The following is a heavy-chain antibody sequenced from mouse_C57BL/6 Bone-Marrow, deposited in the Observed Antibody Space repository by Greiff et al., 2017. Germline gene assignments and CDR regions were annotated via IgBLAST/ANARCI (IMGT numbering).Heavy chain of an antibody. CDR2: IDPNSGGT. Sequence: QVHVKQPGAELVKPGASVKLSCKASGYTFTSYWMHWVKQRPGRGLEWIGRIDPNSGGTKYNEKFKSKATLTVDKPSSTAYMQLSSLTSEDSAVYYCASRPPTVAPWYFDVWGTGTTVTVSA. V-gene: IGHV1-72*01. CDR3: ASRPPTVAPWYFDV. CDR1: GYTFTSYW. D-gene: IGHD1-1*01. J-gene: IGHJ1*03.